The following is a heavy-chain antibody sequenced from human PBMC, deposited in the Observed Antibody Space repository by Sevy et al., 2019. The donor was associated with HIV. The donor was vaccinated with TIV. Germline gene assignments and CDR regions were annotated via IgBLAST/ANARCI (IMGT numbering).Heavy chain of an antibody. CDR3: AKDGNIGYTDFDY. Sequence: GGSLRLSCAASGFSFSNYAMHWVRQAPGKGLEWVAVISTDITKQYYAGSVRGRFTISRDNFKNTLYLQMDSLSTEDTAMYYCAKDGNIGYTDFDYWGQGTLVTVSS. CDR2: ISTDITKQ. D-gene: IGHD5-12*01. CDR1: GFSFSNYA. J-gene: IGHJ4*02. V-gene: IGHV3-30*04.